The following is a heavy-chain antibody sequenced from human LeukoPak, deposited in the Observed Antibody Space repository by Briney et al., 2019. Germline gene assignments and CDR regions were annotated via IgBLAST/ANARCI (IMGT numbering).Heavy chain of an antibody. CDR1: GFTFSSYG. Sequence: GGSLRLSCAASGFTFSSYGMHWVRQAPGKGLEWVAVIWYDGSNKYYADSVKGRFTISRDNSKNTLYLQMNSLRAEDTAVYYCASDRDRGYCSSTSCYGLDVWGQGTTVTVSS. V-gene: IGHV3-33*01. CDR3: ASDRDRGYCSSTSCYGLDV. J-gene: IGHJ6*02. D-gene: IGHD2-2*01. CDR2: IWYDGSNK.